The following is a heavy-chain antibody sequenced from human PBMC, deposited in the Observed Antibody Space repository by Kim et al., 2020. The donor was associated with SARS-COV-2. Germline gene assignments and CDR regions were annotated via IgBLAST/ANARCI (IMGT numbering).Heavy chain of an antibody. CDR1: GFTFDDYA. Sequence: GGSLRLSCAASGFTFDDYAMHWVRQAPGKGLEWVSGISWNSGSIGYADSVKGRFTISRDNAKNSLYLQMNSLRAEDTALYYCAKDKGGIAGFLDYWGQGT. J-gene: IGHJ4*02. V-gene: IGHV3-9*01. CDR2: ISWNSGSI. D-gene: IGHD6-13*01. CDR3: AKDKGGIAGFLDY.